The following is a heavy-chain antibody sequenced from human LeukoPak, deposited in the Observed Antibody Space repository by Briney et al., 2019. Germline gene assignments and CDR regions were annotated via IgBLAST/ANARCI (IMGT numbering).Heavy chain of an antibody. D-gene: IGHD5-12*01. V-gene: IGHV4-30-2*01. CDR3: ARALVAPLGGYFDY. J-gene: IGHJ4*02. Sequence: SQTLSLTCTVSGGSISSGGYYWSWIRQPPGKGLECIGYIYHTGSTYYSPSLKSRVTISVDRSKNQFSLKLTSVTAADTAVYYCARALVAPLGGYFDYWGQGTLVTVSS. CDR1: GGSISSGGYY. CDR2: IYHTGST.